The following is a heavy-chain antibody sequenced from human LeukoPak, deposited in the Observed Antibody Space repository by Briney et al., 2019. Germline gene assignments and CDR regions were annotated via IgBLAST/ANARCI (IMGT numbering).Heavy chain of an antibody. D-gene: IGHD6-6*01. J-gene: IGHJ4*02. CDR3: ARLRTGSSSSSY. CDR1: GFTFSSYA. V-gene: IGHV3-30-3*01. CDR2: ISYDGSNK. Sequence: GGSLRLSCAASGFTFSSYAMHWVRQAPGKGLEWVAVISYDGSNKYYADSVKGRFTISRDNSKNTLYLQMNSLRAEDTAAYYCARLRTGSSSSSYWGQGTLVTVSS.